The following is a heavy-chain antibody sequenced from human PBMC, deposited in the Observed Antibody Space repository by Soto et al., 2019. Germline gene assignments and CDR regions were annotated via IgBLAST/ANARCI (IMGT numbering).Heavy chain of an antibody. CDR3: ARGKFYAFDI. J-gene: IGHJ3*02. CDR2: IDHSGTT. CDR1: GDSISSSNYY. Sequence: SETLSLTCTVSGDSISSSNYYWGWIRQPPGKGLEWIGEIDHSGTTNYNPSLNSRVTISLDRSKNQFSLRLTSVAAADTAVYFCARGKFYAFDIWGQGTMVTVSS. V-gene: IGHV4-39*07.